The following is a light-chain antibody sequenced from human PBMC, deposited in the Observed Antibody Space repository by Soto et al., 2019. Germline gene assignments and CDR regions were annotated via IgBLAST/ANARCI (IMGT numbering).Light chain of an antibody. J-gene: IGKJ1*01. CDR2: DAS. CDR1: QSVNRY. V-gene: IGKV3-11*01. CDR3: KHRDIWPWK. Sequence: EIMVTQTPSTLPCSPGERTTRSCSANQSVNRYLVWYQQKPGQAPRLLIYDASKRATGIPARFSGSGSGTDLTLTISSVEPDDFQVYYCKHRDIWPWKFGEGTKVDIK.